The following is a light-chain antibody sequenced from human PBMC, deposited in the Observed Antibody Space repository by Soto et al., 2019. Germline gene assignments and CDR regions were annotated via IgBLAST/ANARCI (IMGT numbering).Light chain of an antibody. J-gene: IGKJ2*01. CDR3: QQYGRSSPFT. CDR2: PAS. Sequence: EIVLTQSRGTLALSPGERATLSCRAGHGVSSTYIARYQQNPGQAPRHHTYPASSRATGIPDRLSGSGSGTDFTLTISRLELDYFAVYVYQQYGRSSPFTFAQGTKLDI. CDR1: HGVSSTY. V-gene: IGKV3-20*01.